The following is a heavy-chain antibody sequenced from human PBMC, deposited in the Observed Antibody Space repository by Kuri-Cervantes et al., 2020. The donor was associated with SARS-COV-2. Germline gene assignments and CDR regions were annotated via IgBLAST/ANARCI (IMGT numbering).Heavy chain of an antibody. CDR1: GYTFTSYG. D-gene: IGHD3-22*01. Sequence: ASVKVSCKASGYTFTSYGISWVRQAPGQGLEWMGWISAYNGNTNYAQKLQGRVTMTTDTSTSTAYMELRSLRSDDTAVYYCARVPYSPLRRDDYYYDSSVPWYYYYGMDVWGQGTPVTVSS. V-gene: IGHV1-18*04. CDR2: ISAYNGNT. J-gene: IGHJ6*02. CDR3: ARVPYSPLRRDDYYYDSSVPWYYYYGMDV.